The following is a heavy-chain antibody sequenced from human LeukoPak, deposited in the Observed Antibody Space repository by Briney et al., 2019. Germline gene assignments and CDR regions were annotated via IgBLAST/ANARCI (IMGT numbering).Heavy chain of an antibody. CDR2: IWYDGSNK. Sequence: GGSLRLSCAASGFTFSSYGMPWVRQAPGKGLEWVAVIWYDGSNKYYADSVKGRFTISRDNSKNTLYLQMNSLRAEDTAVYYCARELRYNWFDPWGQGTLVNVSS. CDR3: ARELRYNWFDP. CDR1: GFTFSSYG. V-gene: IGHV3-33*01. J-gene: IGHJ5*02. D-gene: IGHD4-17*01.